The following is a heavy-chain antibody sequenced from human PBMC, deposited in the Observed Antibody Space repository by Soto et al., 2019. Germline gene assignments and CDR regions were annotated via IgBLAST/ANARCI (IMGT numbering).Heavy chain of an antibody. Sequence: PYVSRRRSWAASGIRLISYAMSWFRQTPGKGLEWVSAVSSSGARTYYAGSVKGRFTICRGNSRRTLYLQMSSLRAEDTAAYYCAVPTGLEVTGPEYWRKETLV. CDR1: GIRLISYA. J-gene: IGHJ4*02. V-gene: IGHV3-23*01. CDR2: VSSSGART. CDR3: AVPTGLEVTGPEY. D-gene: IGHD1-20*01.